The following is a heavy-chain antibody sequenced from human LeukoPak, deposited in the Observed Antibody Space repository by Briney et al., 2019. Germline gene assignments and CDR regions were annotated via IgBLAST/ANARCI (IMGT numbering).Heavy chain of an antibody. Sequence: ASVKVSCKSSGYTFTGYYIHWVRQAPGQGPEWMGWINPNSGGTKYAQKFQGRVTMTRDTSISTAYMELSRLRSDDTAVYYCATGVGFGELCWFDPWGQGTLVTVSS. CDR1: GYTFTGYY. CDR3: ATGVGFGELCWFDP. CDR2: INPNSGGT. V-gene: IGHV1-2*02. D-gene: IGHD3-10*01. J-gene: IGHJ5*02.